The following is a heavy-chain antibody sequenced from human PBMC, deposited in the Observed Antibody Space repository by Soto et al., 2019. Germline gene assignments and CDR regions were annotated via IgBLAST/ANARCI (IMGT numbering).Heavy chain of an antibody. CDR2: IKSRTDGETT. CDR1: GFSFSYAW. J-gene: IGHJ6*02. V-gene: IGHV3-15*01. Sequence: EVQLVESGGDLVKPGGSLRLSCEASGFSFSYAWMSWVRQAPGKGLEWVGRIKSRTDGETTDYAPPVKGRFTISRDDSINTLYLQINSLTTEDTALYYCTTAVGWDYYYGMDVWGHGTTVTVSS. D-gene: IGHD3-10*01. CDR3: TTAVGWDYYYGMDV.